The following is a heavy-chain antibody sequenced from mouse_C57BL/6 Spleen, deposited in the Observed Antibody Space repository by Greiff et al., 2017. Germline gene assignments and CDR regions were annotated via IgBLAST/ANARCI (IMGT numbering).Heavy chain of an antibody. CDR1: GYTFTDYY. CDR2: INPNNGGT. D-gene: IGHD1-1*01. Sequence: VQLQQSGPELVKPGASVKISCKASGYTFTDYYMNWVKQSHGKSLEWIGDINPNNGGTSYNQKFKGKATLTVDKSSSTAYMELRSLTSEDSAVYYCARGKLRVYAMDYWGQGTSVTVSS. J-gene: IGHJ4*01. CDR3: ARGKLRVYAMDY. V-gene: IGHV1-26*01.